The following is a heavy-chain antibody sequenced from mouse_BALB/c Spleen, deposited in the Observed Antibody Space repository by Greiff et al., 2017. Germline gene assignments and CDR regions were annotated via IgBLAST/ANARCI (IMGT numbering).Heavy chain of an antibody. CDR2: ISSGSSTI. V-gene: IGHV5-17*02. Sequence: EVKLMESGGGLVQPGGSRKLSCAASGFTFSSFGMHWVRQAPEKGLEWVAYISSGSSTIYYADTVKGRFTISRDNPKNTLFLQMTSLRSEDTAMYYCARRGASDAMDYWGQGTSVTVSS. CDR1: GFTFSSFG. J-gene: IGHJ4*01. CDR3: ARRGASDAMDY.